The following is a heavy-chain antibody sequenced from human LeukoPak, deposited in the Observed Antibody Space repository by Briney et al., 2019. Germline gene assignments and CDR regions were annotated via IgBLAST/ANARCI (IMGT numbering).Heavy chain of an antibody. CDR2: ISSSSSYI. J-gene: IGHJ4*02. CDR3: VRVESSGNAGHFDY. V-gene: IGHV3-21*01. CDR1: GFTFSSYH. D-gene: IGHD6-19*01. Sequence: GGSLRLSCTASGFTFSSYHINRVRQAPGKGLEWVSAISSSSSYIYYADSVKGRFTISRDNTKNSLSLQMNSLRAEDTAVYYCVRVESSGNAGHFDYWGQGTLVTVSS.